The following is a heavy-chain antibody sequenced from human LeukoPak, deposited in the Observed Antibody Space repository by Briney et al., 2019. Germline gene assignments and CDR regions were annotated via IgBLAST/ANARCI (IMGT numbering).Heavy chain of an antibody. J-gene: IGHJ4*02. V-gene: IGHV1-18*04. CDR1: GYTFTGYY. CDR2: ISAYNGNT. D-gene: IGHD2-2*01. CDR3: ARDLDFRLHRRLGYCSSTSCPPPGY. Sequence: GASVKVSCKASGYTFTGYYMHWVRQAPGQGLEWMGWISAYNGNTNYAQKLQGRVTMTTDTSTSTAYVELRSLRSDDTAVYYCARDLDFRLHRRLGYCSSTSCPPPGYWGQGTLVTVSS.